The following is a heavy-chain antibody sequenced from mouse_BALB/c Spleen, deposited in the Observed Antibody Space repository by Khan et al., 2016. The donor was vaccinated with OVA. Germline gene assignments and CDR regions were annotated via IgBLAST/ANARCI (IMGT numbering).Heavy chain of an antibody. CDR2: ISGDSSTI. CDR1: GFTFSSYG. D-gene: IGHD1-1*01. J-gene: IGHJ2*01. CDR3: ATSYYYGYYFDY. Sequence: EVELVESGGGLVQPGGSRKLSCAASGFTFSSYGMHWVRQAPENGLEWVAYISGDSSTIYYTDTVKGRFTISRDNPKNTLSLQMTSLMSEDTAMYYCATSYYYGYYFDYWGPGTTLTVSS. V-gene: IGHV5-17*02.